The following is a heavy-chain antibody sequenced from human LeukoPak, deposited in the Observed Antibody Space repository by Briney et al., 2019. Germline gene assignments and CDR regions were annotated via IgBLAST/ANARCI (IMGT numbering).Heavy chain of an antibody. V-gene: IGHV1-8*01. CDR2: MNPNSGNT. D-gene: IGHD6-6*01. CDR3: ARFVGAARPEYMDV. J-gene: IGHJ6*03. CDR1: GYTFTSYD. Sequence: ASVKVSCKASGYTFTSYDINWERQATGQGLEWMGWMNPNSGNTGYAQKFQGRVTMTRNTSISTAYMELSSLRSEDTAVYYCARFVGAARPEYMDVWGKGTTVTVSS.